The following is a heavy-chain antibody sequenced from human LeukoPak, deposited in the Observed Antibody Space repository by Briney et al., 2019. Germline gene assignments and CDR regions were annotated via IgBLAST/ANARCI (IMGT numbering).Heavy chain of an antibody. CDR1: GGSINSGNYY. CDR2: FFATGST. V-gene: IGHV4-61*02. J-gene: IGHJ6*03. CDR3: ARGVVSPRFYDYMDV. Sequence: SETLSLTCTVSGGSINSGNYYWTWIRQPAGKGLEWIGRFFATGSTSSSHNPSLSGRASISVDTSKNQFSLELNSVTAADSAVYFCARGVVSPRFYDYMDVWGKGTTVTVSS. D-gene: IGHD2-15*01.